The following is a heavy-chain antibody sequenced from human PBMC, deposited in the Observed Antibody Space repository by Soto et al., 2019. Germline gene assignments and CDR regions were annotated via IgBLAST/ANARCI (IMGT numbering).Heavy chain of an antibody. CDR2: INPSADTT. Sequence: ASVKVSCTASGYTFTNYYMHWVRQAPGQGLEWMGIINPSADTTNYAQRFQGRVTMTRDTSTSTVYMELSSLRSEDTAVYYCARGGYSGYDDWFDPWGQGTLVTVSS. J-gene: IGHJ5*02. CDR1: GYTFTNYY. D-gene: IGHD5-12*01. V-gene: IGHV1-46*01. CDR3: ARGGYSGYDDWFDP.